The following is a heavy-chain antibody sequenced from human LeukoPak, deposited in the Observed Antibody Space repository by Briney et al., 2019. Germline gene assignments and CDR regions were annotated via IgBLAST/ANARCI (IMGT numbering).Heavy chain of an antibody. CDR1: GYTFIDYY. D-gene: IGHD3-22*01. V-gene: IGHV1-2*02. J-gene: IGHJ3*02. CDR2: IDPDSGGT. CDR3: AREYYDSTGRKHAFDI. Sequence: GASVKVSCKAFGYTFIDYYMHWVRQAPGQGLEWMGRIDPDSGGTSYTQKFQGRVTMTRDTSITTAYMEMYRLRSDDTAVYFCAREYYDSTGRKHAFDIWGQGTMVTVSS.